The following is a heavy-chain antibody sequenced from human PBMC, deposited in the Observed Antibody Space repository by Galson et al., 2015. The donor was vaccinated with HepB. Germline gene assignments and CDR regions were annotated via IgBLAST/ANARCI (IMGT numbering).Heavy chain of an antibody. CDR2: IYPGGSDT. CDR3: ARQRFFDY. Sequence: QSGAEVKKLGESLKISCKVSGYNFADYWIGWVRQVPGKGLEWMGIIYPGGSDTRYSPSFQGQVTISVDKSISTAYLQWTSLKASDTAMYYCARQRFFDYWGQGTLVTVSS. V-gene: IGHV5-51*01. CDR1: GYNFADYW. J-gene: IGHJ4*02. D-gene: IGHD3-3*01.